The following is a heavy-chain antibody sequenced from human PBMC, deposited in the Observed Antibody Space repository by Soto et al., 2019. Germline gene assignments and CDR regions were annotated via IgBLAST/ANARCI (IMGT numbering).Heavy chain of an antibody. Sequence: GGALRLSCAASGFTCSSYIMSWVRQSPGKGLEWVSSISSSSSYIYYADSVKGRFTISRDNAKNSLYLQMNSLRAEDTAVYYCARGPAAGASYYYYGMDVWGQGTTVTVSS. J-gene: IGHJ6*02. D-gene: IGHD6-13*01. V-gene: IGHV3-21*01. CDR2: ISSSSSYI. CDR3: ARGPAAGASYYYYGMDV. CDR1: GFTCSSYI.